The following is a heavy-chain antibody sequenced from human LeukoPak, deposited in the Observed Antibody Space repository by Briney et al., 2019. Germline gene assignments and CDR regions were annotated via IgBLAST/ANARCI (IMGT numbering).Heavy chain of an antibody. CDR2: ISGSSSYI. V-gene: IGHV3-21*01. Sequence: PGGSLRLSCAASGFNFSTYSMNWIRQAPGKGLEWVSSISGSSSYIYYADSVKGRFTISRDNAKNSLYLQINSLRAEDTAIYYCAREAQMLREIFIIPFLDSWGQGTLVTVSS. J-gene: IGHJ4*02. D-gene: IGHD3-10*01. CDR1: GFNFSTYS. CDR3: AREAQMLREIFIIPFLDS.